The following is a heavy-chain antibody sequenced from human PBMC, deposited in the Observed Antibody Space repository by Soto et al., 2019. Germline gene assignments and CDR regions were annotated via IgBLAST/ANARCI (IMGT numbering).Heavy chain of an antibody. CDR3: ARDRGTWDAFDI. CDR2: IYHSGST. D-gene: IGHD1-1*01. V-gene: IGHV4-4*02. Sequence: SLTCAVSSGSISSSNWWSWVRQPPGKGLEWIGEIYHSGSTNYNPSLKSRVTISVDKSKNQFSLNLSSVTAADTAVYYCARDRGTWDAFDIWGQGTMVTVSS. J-gene: IGHJ3*02. CDR1: SGSISSSNW.